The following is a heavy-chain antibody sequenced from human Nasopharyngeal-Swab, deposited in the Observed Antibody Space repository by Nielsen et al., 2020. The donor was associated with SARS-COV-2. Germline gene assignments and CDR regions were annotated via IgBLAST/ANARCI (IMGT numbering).Heavy chain of an antibody. CDR3: ARAPGGIQLWLPYRDAFDI. Sequence: SVKVSCKASGGTFSSYAISWVRQAPGQGLERMGGIIPIFDTANYAQKFQGRVTITADKSTSTAYMELSSLRSEDTAVYYCARAPGGIQLWLPYRDAFDIWGQGTMVTVSS. CDR2: IIPIFDTA. CDR1: GGTFSSYA. J-gene: IGHJ3*02. V-gene: IGHV1-69*06. D-gene: IGHD5-18*01.